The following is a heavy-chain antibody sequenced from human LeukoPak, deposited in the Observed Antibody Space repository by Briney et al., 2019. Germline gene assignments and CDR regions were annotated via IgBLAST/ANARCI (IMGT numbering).Heavy chain of an antibody. D-gene: IGHD2/OR15-2a*01. CDR2: IYYSGST. J-gene: IGHJ6*03. Sequence: SETLSLTCTVSGGSISSYYWGWIRQPPGKGLEWIGSIYYSGSTYYNPSLQSRVTISVDTSKNQFSLKLNSVTAADTAVYYCASFYFSYYYMDVWGKGTTVTISS. CDR3: ASFYFSYYYMDV. CDR1: GGSISSYY. V-gene: IGHV4-39*01.